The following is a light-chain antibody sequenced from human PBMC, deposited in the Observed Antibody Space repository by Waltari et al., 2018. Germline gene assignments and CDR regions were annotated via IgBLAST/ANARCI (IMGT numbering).Light chain of an antibody. CDR2: QAS. V-gene: IGKV1-27*01. J-gene: IGKJ4*01. CDR1: QVIGHF. CDR3: HKYTSAPL. Sequence: DIQMTQSPSSLSASVGDSVTITCRATQVIGHFLAWYQQNPGKVPNLLISQASTLQAGVPSRFSGSGSGTDFTLTISSLQPEDVATYYCHKYTSAPLFGGGTKVEI.